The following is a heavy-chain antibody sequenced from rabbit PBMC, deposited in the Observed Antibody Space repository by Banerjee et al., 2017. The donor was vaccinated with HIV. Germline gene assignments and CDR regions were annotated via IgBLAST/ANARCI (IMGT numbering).Heavy chain of an antibody. CDR1: GFDFSSNA. CDR3: ARDTDGGSYYFNL. D-gene: IGHD8-1*01. Sequence: QSLEESGGDLVKPGASLTLTCTASGFDFSSNAMCWVRQAPGKGLEWIACIYTGSWGSPYYASWAEGRFTISKTSSTTVTLQMTSLTAADTATYFCARDTDGGSYYFNLWGPGTLVTVS. V-gene: IGHV1S40*01. J-gene: IGHJ4*01. CDR2: IYTGSWGSP.